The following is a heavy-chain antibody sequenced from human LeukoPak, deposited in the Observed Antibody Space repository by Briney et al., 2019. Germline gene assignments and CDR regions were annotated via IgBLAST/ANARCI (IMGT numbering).Heavy chain of an antibody. CDR3: ARESLGDYAWGSYHH. CDR2: IKQDGSEK. CDR1: GFTFSSYW. V-gene: IGHV3-7*01. Sequence: PGGSLRLSCAASGFTFSSYWMSWVRQAPGKGLEWVANIKQDGSEKYHVDSVKGRFTISRDNAKNSLYLQMNSLRAEDTAVYYCARESLGDYAWGSYHHWGQGTLVTVSS. D-gene: IGHD3-16*02. J-gene: IGHJ5*02.